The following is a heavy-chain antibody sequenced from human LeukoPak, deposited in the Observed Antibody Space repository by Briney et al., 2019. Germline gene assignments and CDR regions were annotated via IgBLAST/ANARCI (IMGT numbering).Heavy chain of an antibody. D-gene: IGHD1-26*01. CDR3: ARDLPAGASDY. Sequence: ASVKVSCKASGYTFTTYAMNWVRQAPGQGLEWMGWISAYNGNTNYAQKLQGRVTMTTDTSTSTAYMELRSLRSDDTAVYYCARDLPAGASDYWGQGTLVTVSS. J-gene: IGHJ4*02. CDR2: ISAYNGNT. CDR1: GYTFTTYA. V-gene: IGHV1-18*01.